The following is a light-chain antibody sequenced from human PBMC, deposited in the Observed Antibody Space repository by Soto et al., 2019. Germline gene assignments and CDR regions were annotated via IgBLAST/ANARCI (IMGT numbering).Light chain of an antibody. J-gene: IGKJ5*01. Sequence: EIVLTQSPATLSLSPGERATLSCRASQSVSSYLAWYQQKPGQAPRLLIYDASNRATGIPARFSGGGSGTDFSPTISSLEPEDFAVYYCQQRSNWPLLTFGQGTRLEI. CDR3: QQRSNWPLLT. V-gene: IGKV3-11*01. CDR1: QSVSSY. CDR2: DAS.